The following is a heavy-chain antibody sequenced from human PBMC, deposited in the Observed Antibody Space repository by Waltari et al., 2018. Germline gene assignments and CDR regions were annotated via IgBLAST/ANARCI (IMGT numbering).Heavy chain of an antibody. CDR3: VTYPVIGGYWYMDV. Sequence: EVPLVESGGGLVQPGGSLRLPCATSGFKFNTYRMSCARQAPGKGLEWVANIKEDGGHDHYVDSVKGRFTVSRDNAKSSVYLHMSSLRAEDTAVYYCVTYPVIGGYWYMDVWGKGTTVTISS. CDR1: GFKFNTYR. V-gene: IGHV3-7*01. CDR2: IKEDGGHD. D-gene: IGHD2-15*01. J-gene: IGHJ6*03.